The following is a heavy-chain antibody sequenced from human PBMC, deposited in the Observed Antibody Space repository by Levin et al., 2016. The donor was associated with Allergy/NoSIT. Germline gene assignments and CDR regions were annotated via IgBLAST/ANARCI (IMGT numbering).Heavy chain of an antibody. D-gene: IGHD1-26*01. J-gene: IGHJ4*02. CDR3: AKGGGSYYDLVY. CDR1: GFTFSSYW. Sequence: GESLKISCAASGFTFSSYWMSWVRQAPGKGLEWVANIKQDGSEKYYVDSVKGRFTISRDNAKNTLYLQMNSLRAEDTAVYYCAKGGGSYYDLVYWGQGTLVTVSS. V-gene: IGHV3-7*03. CDR2: IKQDGSEK.